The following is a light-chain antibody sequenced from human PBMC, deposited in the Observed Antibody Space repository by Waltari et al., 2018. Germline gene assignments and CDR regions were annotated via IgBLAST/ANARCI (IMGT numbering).Light chain of an antibody. J-gene: IGLJ1*01. CDR2: EGN. V-gene: IGLV2-23*01. Sequence: QSALTQPASVSGSPGQSLTIPCTGTRRDIGGYNLVSWYQQHPGKAPKLMIYEGNKPPSGVSNRFSGSKSGNTASLTISGLQAEDEADYYCSSYADSNICVFGSGTKVTVL. CDR3: SSYADSNICV. CDR1: RRDIGGYNL.